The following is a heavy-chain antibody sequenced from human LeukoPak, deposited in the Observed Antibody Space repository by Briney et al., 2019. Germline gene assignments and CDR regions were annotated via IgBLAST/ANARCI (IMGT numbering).Heavy chain of an antibody. CDR2: ISWNRGSI. CDR3: AKDIGVHCGSTSCYVN. J-gene: IGHJ4*02. D-gene: IGHD2-2*01. V-gene: IGHV3-9*01. CDR1: GFTFYDYA. Sequence: GRSLRLSCATSGFTFYDYAMHWVRQAPGKGVEWVSGISWNRGSIVYADSVKGRFTISRENAKNYLYVQMNRLREEERALYFYAKDIGVHCGSTSCYVNWVQATLVTVSS.